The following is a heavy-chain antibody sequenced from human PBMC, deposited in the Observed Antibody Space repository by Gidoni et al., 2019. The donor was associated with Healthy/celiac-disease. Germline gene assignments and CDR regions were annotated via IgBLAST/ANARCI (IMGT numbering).Heavy chain of an antibody. V-gene: IGHV4-34*01. D-gene: IGHD5-18*01. CDR2: INHSGST. Sequence: QVQLQQWGAGLLKPSETLSLTCAVYGGSFSGYYWSWIRQPPGKGLEWIGEINHSGSTNYNPSLKSRVTISVDTSKNQFSLKLSSVTAADTAVYYCARRSRGYSYGYWGNWFDPWGQGTLVTVSS. CDR3: ARRSRGYSYGYWGNWFDP. J-gene: IGHJ5*02. CDR1: GGSFSGYY.